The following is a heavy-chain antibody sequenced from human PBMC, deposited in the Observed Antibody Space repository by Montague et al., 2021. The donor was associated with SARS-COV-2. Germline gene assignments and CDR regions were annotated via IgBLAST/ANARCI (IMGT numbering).Heavy chain of an antibody. CDR3: ARDLTYYDILTGYVSYTDYYDYYGMDV. J-gene: IGHJ6*02. Sequence: SLRLSCAASGFTFSSYAMHWVRQAPGKGLEWVAVISYDGSNKYYADSVKGRFTISRDNSKNTLYLQMNSLRAEDTAVYYCARDLTYYDILTGYVSYTDYYDYYGMDVWGQGTTVTVSS. CDR1: GFTFSSYA. V-gene: IGHV3-30-3*01. CDR2: ISYDGSNK. D-gene: IGHD3-9*01.